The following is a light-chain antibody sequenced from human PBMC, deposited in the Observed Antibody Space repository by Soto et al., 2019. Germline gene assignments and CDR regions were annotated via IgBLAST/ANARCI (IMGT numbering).Light chain of an antibody. V-gene: IGLV3-21*04. Sequence: SYELTQPPSVSVAPGKTARITCGGNNIGSKNVHWYQQKPGQAPVLVIYYNSDRPSGIPERFSGSNSGNTATLTISRVEAGDEADYYCQVWDSGSDHRVFGGGTKLTVL. J-gene: IGLJ3*02. CDR1: NIGSKN. CDR2: YNS. CDR3: QVWDSGSDHRV.